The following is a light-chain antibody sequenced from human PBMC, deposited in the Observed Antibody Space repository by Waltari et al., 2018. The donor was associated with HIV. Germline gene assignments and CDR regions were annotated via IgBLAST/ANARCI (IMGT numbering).Light chain of an antibody. V-gene: IGKV3-15*01. CDR2: GES. Sequence: EVAVTPSPATLSVFPGERCTRSCTTSQNVGNNLAWYQKKSGQGPRLLIYGESTRATGVPGRFGGSGSGTEFNFTIASLQADDSAVYYCQHYDSWSRTFGQGTTIEIK. CDR1: QNVGNN. J-gene: IGKJ1*01. CDR3: QHYDSWSRT.